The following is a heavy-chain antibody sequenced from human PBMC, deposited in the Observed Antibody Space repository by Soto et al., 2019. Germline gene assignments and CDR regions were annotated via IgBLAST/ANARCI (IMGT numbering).Heavy chain of an antibody. D-gene: IGHD4-4*01. CDR1: GFTFSDYY. Sequence: GGSLRLSCAASGFTFSDYYMSWIRQAPGKGLEWVSYISSSGSTIYYADSVKGRFTISRDNAKNSLYLQMNSLRAEDTAVYYCARDRSRWPTVGAFDIWGQGTMVTVSS. CDR3: ARDRSRWPTVGAFDI. V-gene: IGHV3-11*01. CDR2: ISSSGSTI. J-gene: IGHJ3*02.